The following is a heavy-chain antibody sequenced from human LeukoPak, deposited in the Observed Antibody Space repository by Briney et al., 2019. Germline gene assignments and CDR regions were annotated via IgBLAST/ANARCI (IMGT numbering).Heavy chain of an antibody. CDR2: ISSSSSTI. CDR3: ARGQGFLAAASEFDP. D-gene: IGHD6-13*01. Sequence: GGSLRLSCAPSGFTFSSYSMNWVRQAPGKGLEWVSYISSSSSTIYYADSVKGRFTIYRDNAKNSLYLQMNSLRAEDTAVYYCARGQGFLAAASEFDPWGQGTLVTVSS. J-gene: IGHJ5*02. V-gene: IGHV3-48*04. CDR1: GFTFSSYS.